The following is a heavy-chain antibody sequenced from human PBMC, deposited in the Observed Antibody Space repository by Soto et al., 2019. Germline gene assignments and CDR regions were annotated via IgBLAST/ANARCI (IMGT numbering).Heavy chain of an antibody. V-gene: IGHV4-31*03. D-gene: IGHD3-22*01. J-gene: IGHJ4*02. CDR1: GGSISSGGYY. Sequence: PSETLSLTCTVSGGSISSGGYYWSWIRQHPGKGLEWIGYIYYSGSTYYNPSLKSRVTISVDTSKNQFSLKLSSVTAADTAVYYCARSLYYYDSSGYYTFDYWGQGTLVTVSS. CDR2: IYYSGST. CDR3: ARSLYYYDSSGYYTFDY.